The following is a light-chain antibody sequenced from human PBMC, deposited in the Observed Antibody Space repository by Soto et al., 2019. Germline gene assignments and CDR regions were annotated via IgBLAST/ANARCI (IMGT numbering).Light chain of an antibody. J-gene: IGKJ1*01. Sequence: DIQMTQSPSSLSASVGDRVTITCLASQGIGNYLAWYQHKPGKVPKLLIYGASTLQSRVPSRFSGGGSGTEFTLTISRLEPEDFAVYYCQQYGSLPWKFGQGTKVDIK. CDR3: QQYGSLPWK. CDR2: GAS. CDR1: QGIGNY. V-gene: IGKV1-27*01.